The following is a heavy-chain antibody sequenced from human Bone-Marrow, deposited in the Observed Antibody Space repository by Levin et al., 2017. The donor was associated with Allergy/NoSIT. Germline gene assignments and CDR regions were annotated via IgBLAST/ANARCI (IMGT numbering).Heavy chain of an antibody. CDR1: GFTFRGYA. V-gene: IGHV3-23*01. D-gene: IGHD6-13*01. Sequence: QAGGSLRLSCVASGFTFRGYAMNWVRQAPGKGLEWVSGISGSGGTTYYADSVKGRFTISRDNSKNTLYLQMNSLRVEDTAVYYCASPAAGTLHRLDYWGQGTLVTVSS. J-gene: IGHJ4*02. CDR2: ISGSGGTT. CDR3: ASPAAGTLHRLDY.